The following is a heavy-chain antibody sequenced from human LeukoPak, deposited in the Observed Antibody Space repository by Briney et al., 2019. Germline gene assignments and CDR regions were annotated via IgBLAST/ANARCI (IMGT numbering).Heavy chain of an antibody. CDR2: INPNGGDT. V-gene: IGHV1-2*06. Sequence: GASVKVSCKASGYTFTAYNMHWVRQAPGQGPEWMGRINPNGGDTKYAQKFQARVTMTRDTSISTAYMDLSRLTSDDTAVYYCARGSSSWTDLDNWGQGSLVTVSS. CDR3: ARGSSSWTDLDN. J-gene: IGHJ4*02. CDR1: GYTFTAYN. D-gene: IGHD6-13*01.